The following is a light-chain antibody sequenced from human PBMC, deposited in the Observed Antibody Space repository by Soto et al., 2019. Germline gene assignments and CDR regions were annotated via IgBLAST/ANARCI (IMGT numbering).Light chain of an antibody. CDR3: QSYDSSLSGYV. CDR1: SSNIGTGYD. Sequence: QAVGTQPPSVSGAPGQRVTISCNGSSSNIGTGYDIHWYQQLPGTAPKLLIYGNSNRPSGVPDRFSGSKSGTSASLAITGLQAEDEADYYCQSYDSSLSGYVFGTGTKLTVL. J-gene: IGLJ1*01. V-gene: IGLV1-40*01. CDR2: GNS.